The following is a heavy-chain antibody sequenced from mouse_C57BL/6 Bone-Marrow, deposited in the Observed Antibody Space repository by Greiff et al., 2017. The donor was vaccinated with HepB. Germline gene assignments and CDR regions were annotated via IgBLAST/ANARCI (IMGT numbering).Heavy chain of an antibody. Sequence: VQLQQSGAELVKPGASVKMSCKASGYTFTSYWITWVKQRPGQGLEWIGDIYPGSGSTNYNEKFKSKATLTVDTSSSTAYMQLSSLTSEDSAVYYCARTNYGSRRDYWGQGTTLTVSS. CDR1: GYTFTSYW. CDR2: IYPGSGST. D-gene: IGHD1-1*01. CDR3: ARTNYGSRRDY. J-gene: IGHJ2*01. V-gene: IGHV1-55*01.